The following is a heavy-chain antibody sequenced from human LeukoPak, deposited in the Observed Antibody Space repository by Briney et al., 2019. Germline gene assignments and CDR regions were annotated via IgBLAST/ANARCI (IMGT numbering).Heavy chain of an antibody. Sequence: AGSLRLSCAASGFTFSSYAMSWVRQAPGKGLEWVSAISGSGGSTYYADPVKGRFTISRDNSKNTLYLQMNSLRAEDTAVYYCAKAHYYGSEIFDYWGQGTLVTVSS. D-gene: IGHD3-10*01. V-gene: IGHV3-23*01. CDR1: GFTFSSYA. J-gene: IGHJ4*02. CDR3: AKAHYYGSEIFDY. CDR2: ISGSGGST.